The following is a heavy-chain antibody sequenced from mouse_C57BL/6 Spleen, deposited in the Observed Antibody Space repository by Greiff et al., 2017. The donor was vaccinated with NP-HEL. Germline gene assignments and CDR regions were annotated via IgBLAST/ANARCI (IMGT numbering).Heavy chain of an antibody. D-gene: IGHD3-3*01. CDR2: ISNLAYSI. Sequence: EVQRVESGGGLVQPGGSLKLSCAASGFTFSDYGMAWVRQAPRKGREWVAFISNLAYSIYYADTVTGRFTISRENAKNTPYLEVSSLRSEDTAMYYCARQDKGFAYWGQGTLVTVSA. CDR3: ARQDKGFAY. CDR1: GFTFSDYG. V-gene: IGHV5-15*01. J-gene: IGHJ3*01.